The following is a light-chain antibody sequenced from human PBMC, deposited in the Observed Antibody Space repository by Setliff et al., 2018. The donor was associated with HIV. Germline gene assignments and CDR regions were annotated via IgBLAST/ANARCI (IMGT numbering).Light chain of an antibody. CDR3: CSYAGSITPYV. J-gene: IGLJ1*01. Sequence: QSALAQPASVSGSPGQSITISCTGTSSDVGSYNLVSWYQQHPGKAPKLMIYEVNKRPSGVSHRFSGSKSGNTASLTISGLQAEDEADYYCCSYAGSITPYVFGTGTKGTVL. CDR1: SSDVGSYNL. V-gene: IGLV2-23*02. CDR2: EVN.